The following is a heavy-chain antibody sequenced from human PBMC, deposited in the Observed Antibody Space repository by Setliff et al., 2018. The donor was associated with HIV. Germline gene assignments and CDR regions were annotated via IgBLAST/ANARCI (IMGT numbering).Heavy chain of an antibody. CDR2: IKSRVDGETT. V-gene: IGHV3-15*01. Sequence: PGGSLRLSCAGSGFNFKNAWMSWVRQAPGKGLEWVGRIKSRVDGETTAYAAPLKGRFTISRDDSKNMLYLQMNSLETEDTAVYYCTTKGRDVYTLEAPGWGQGTLVTVSS. CDR3: TTKGRDVYTLEAPG. CDR1: GFNFKNAW. D-gene: IGHD2-15*01. J-gene: IGHJ4*02.